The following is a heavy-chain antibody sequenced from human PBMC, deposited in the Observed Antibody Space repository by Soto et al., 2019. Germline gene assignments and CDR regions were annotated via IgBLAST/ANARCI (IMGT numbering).Heavy chain of an antibody. V-gene: IGHV3-30*18. CDR2: MSYDATNK. CDR3: AKVREDWNDYPLLDS. J-gene: IGHJ4*02. Sequence: QVQLVESGGGVVQPGRSLRLSCVASGFTFRSYGMHWVRQAPGKGREWVAVMSYDATNKYYSDSVKGRFTISRDNSKNMLYLQMNSLRAEDTAVYYCAKVREDWNDYPLLDSWGQGMLVTVSS. CDR1: GFTFRSYG. D-gene: IGHD1-1*01.